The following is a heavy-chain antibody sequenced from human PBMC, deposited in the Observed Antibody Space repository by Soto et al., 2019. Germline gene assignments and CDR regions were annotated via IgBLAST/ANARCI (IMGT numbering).Heavy chain of an antibody. D-gene: IGHD6-6*01. CDR1: DASISSDDYY. Sequence: PSETLSLTCTVSDASISSDDYYWTWIRQPPGKGLEWIGNTQYSGSSYYNPSLKSRVTISLDTSKNQFSLRLSSVTAADTAMYYCLRGVAPRPARLGMDLWGPGTPVTVSS. V-gene: IGHV4-30-4*01. CDR2: TQYSGSS. J-gene: IGHJ6*02. CDR3: LRGVAPRPARLGMDL.